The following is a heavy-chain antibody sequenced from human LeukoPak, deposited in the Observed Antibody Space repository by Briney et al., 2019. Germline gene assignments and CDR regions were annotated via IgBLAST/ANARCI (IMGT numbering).Heavy chain of an antibody. CDR2: IYTSGST. D-gene: IGHD3-10*01. J-gene: IGHJ6*02. Sequence: SQTLSLTCTVSGGTISNGRYYWIWIRQPAGKGLEWIGRIYTSGSTNYNPSLKSRVTISVDTSKNHFSLKLSSVTAADTAVYYCARGEWLGELLPRYYYYGMDVWGQGTTVTVSS. CDR1: GGTISNGRYY. V-gene: IGHV4-61*02. CDR3: ARGEWLGELLPRYYYYGMDV.